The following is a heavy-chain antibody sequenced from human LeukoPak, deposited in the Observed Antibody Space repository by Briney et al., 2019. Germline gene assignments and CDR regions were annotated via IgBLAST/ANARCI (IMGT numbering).Heavy chain of an antibody. CDR3: ARGVLTAAMSEFDY. CDR1: GFTFSSYA. Sequence: GGSLRLSCAVSGFTFSSYAMHWVRQAPGKGLEYVSAISSNGGSTYYANSVKGRFTISRDNSKNTLYLQMGSLRAEDMAVYYCARGVLTAAMSEFDYWGQGTLVTVSS. V-gene: IGHV3-64*01. CDR2: ISSNGGST. J-gene: IGHJ4*02. D-gene: IGHD2-2*01.